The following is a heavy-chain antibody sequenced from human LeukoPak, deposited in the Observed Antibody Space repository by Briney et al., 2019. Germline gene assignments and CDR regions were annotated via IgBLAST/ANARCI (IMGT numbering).Heavy chain of an antibody. V-gene: IGHV4-39*01. CDR3: ARGGSSSWSLNWFDP. J-gene: IGHJ5*02. CDR1: GGSISSSSYY. Sequence: SETLSLTCTVSGGSISSSSYYWGWIRQPPGKGLEWIGSIYYSGSTYYNPSLKSRVTISVATSKNQFSLKLSSVTAADTAVYYCARGGSSSWSLNWFDPWGQGTLVTVSS. D-gene: IGHD6-13*01. CDR2: IYYSGST.